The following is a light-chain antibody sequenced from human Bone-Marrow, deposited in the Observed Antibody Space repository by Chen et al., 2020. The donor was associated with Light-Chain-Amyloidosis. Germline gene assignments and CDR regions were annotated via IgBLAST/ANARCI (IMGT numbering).Light chain of an antibody. J-gene: IGLJ3*02. CDR3: QVWEGSSDEVV. V-gene: IGLV3-21*02. Sequence: SYVLTQPPSVSVAPGQTATITCGGTGIGSLKVHWYQQKAGQAPVMVVYDDTDRPAGIPARFSGSKSGNAATLTITRVEAGDEADYYCQVWEGSSDEVVFGGGTRLTVL. CDR1: GIGSLK. CDR2: DDT.